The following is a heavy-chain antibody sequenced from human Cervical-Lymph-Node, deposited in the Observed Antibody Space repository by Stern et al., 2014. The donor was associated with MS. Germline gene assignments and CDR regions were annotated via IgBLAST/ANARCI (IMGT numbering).Heavy chain of an antibody. CDR2: ISSRDGTI. CDR1: GFIFSDYY. D-gene: IGHD3-10*01. Sequence: VQLVESGGGLVKPGGSLRLSCAASGFIFSDYYMNWIRQAPGKGLEWLSYISSRDGTIHYVDSVKGRFTISRDNAKKSLYLHMTSLRAEDTAVYYCARAGGSKDDFWGQGTLVTVSS. J-gene: IGHJ4*02. V-gene: IGHV3-11*01. CDR3: ARAGGSKDDF.